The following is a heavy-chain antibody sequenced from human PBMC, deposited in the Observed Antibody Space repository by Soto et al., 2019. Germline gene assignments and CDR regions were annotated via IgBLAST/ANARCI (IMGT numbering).Heavy chain of an antibody. Sequence: ASVKVSCKASGYTFTSYAMHWVHQAPGQRLEWMGWINAGNGNTKYSQKFQGRVTITRDTSASTAYMELSSLRSEDTAVYYCASVISFTNDAFDIWGQGTLVTVS. D-gene: IGHD3-16*02. CDR3: ASVISFTNDAFDI. V-gene: IGHV1-3*01. CDR1: GYTFTSYA. J-gene: IGHJ3*02. CDR2: INAGNGNT.